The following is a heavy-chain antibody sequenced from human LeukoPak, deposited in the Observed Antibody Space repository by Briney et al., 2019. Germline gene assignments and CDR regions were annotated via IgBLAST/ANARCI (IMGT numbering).Heavy chain of an antibody. CDR2: IYYSGST. J-gene: IGHJ6*02. Sequence: SETLSLTCTVSGGSINYYYWMWIRQPPGKGLEWIGYIYYSGSTNYNPSLKSRVTISVDTSKNQFSLKLSSVTAADTAVYYCARDSPYYYDSSGYMDVWGQGTTVTVSS. CDR3: ARDSPYYYDSSGYMDV. V-gene: IGHV4-59*01. D-gene: IGHD3-22*01. CDR1: GGSINYYY.